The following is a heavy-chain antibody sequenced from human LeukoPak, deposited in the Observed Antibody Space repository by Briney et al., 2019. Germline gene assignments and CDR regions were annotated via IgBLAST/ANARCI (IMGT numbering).Heavy chain of an antibody. CDR1: GFTFSSYA. J-gene: IGHJ4*02. CDR2: ISYDGSNK. D-gene: IGHD1-26*01. CDR3: ARAAGATALDYFDF. Sequence: GRSLRLSCAASGFTFSSYAVHWVRQAPGKGLEWVAVISYDGSNKYYADSVKGRFTISRDNSKNTLYLQMSSLRAEDTAVYYCARAAGATALDYFDFWGQGTLVTVSS. V-gene: IGHV3-30-3*01.